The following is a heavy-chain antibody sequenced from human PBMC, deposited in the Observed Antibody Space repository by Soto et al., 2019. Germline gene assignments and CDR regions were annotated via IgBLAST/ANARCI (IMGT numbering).Heavy chain of an antibody. CDR2: IFPGDSDT. CDR1: GGRLNTYG. CDR3: ARQGRPYSGTGYYYGMGV. Sequence: HGELLRVCCNASGGRLNTYGIGRVRQKPGKGQGWMGSIFPGDSDTRYSPSFHGQVIISADRSISTAYLQWRSLKASDTAIYYCARQGRPYSGTGYYYGMGVWGQGTTVTVSS. D-gene: IGHD6-13*01. J-gene: IGHJ6*02. V-gene: IGHV5-51*01.